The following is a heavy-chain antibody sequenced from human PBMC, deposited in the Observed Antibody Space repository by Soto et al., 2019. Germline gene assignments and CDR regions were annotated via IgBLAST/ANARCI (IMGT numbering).Heavy chain of an antibody. D-gene: IGHD5-18*01. CDR1: CFTVSTNY. V-gene: IGHV3-53*01. Sequence: LXLSFAACCFTVSTNYMSWVRQAPGKGLEWASVIYIGGNTYYADSVKGRFAISRDDSKNTVYLQMNSLRVEDTAMYYCATGGHTYGPDGFDIWGRGTMVTVSS. J-gene: IGHJ3*02. CDR3: ATGGHTYGPDGFDI. CDR2: IYIGGNT.